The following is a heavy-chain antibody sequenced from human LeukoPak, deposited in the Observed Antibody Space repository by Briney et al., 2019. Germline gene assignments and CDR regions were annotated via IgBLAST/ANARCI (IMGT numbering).Heavy chain of an antibody. CDR3: ARGSMGRTTGPHYD. J-gene: IGHJ4*02. CDR1: GFTFSDFS. V-gene: IGHV3-21*01. D-gene: IGHD1-26*01. Sequence: PGGSLRLSCAASGFTFSDFSMSWVRQAPGRGLESVSVITSNSYIFDADSVKGRFTISRDNAKKSLYLQMNSLRAEDTAVYYCARGSMGRTTGPHYDWGRGTLVTVSS. CDR2: ITSNSYI.